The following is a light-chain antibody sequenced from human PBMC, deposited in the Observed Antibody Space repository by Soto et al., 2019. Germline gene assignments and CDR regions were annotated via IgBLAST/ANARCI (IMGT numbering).Light chain of an antibody. Sequence: QSVLTQPPSVSGAPGQRVTISCTGSSSNLGAGYDVHWYQQLPGTAPRLLIYGNNNRPSGVPDQFSGSRSGTSASLAITGLQTEDEADYYCQSYENSLGATYVFGTGTKVTVL. V-gene: IGLV1-40*01. CDR2: GNN. CDR1: SSNLGAGYD. CDR3: QSYENSLGATYV. J-gene: IGLJ1*01.